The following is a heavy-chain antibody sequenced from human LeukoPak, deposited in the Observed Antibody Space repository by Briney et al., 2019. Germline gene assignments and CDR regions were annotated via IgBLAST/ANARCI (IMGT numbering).Heavy chain of an antibody. Sequence: PGGSLRLSCAASGFTFSSYSMNWVRQAPGKGLEWVSSISSSSSYIYYADSVKGRFTISRDNAKNSLYLQMNSLRAEDTAVYYCARMVGCRAYYYYMDVWGKGTTVTVSS. D-gene: IGHD2-15*01. J-gene: IGHJ6*03. CDR2: ISSSSSYI. V-gene: IGHV3-21*01. CDR3: ARMVGCRAYYYYMDV. CDR1: GFTFSSYS.